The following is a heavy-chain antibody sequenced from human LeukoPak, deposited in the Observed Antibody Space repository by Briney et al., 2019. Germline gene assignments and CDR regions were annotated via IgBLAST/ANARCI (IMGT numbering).Heavy chain of an antibody. CDR1: GFTFSNYG. Sequence: GGSLRLSCSASGFTFSNYGMHWVRQAPGKGLEWVTFIRYDGSDKFYADSVKGRFTISRDNSKNTLYLQVNSLRVEDTAVYYCAKAKNYWYLEYWGQGSLVAVSS. CDR2: IRYDGSDK. J-gene: IGHJ4*02. CDR3: AKAKNYWYLEY. D-gene: IGHD1-7*01. V-gene: IGHV3-30*02.